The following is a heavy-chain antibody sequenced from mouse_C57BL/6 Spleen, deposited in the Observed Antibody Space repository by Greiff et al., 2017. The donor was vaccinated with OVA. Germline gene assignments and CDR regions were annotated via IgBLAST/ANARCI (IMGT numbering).Heavy chain of an antibody. D-gene: IGHD1-1*01. V-gene: IGHV1-52*01. J-gene: IGHJ1*03. CDR1: GYTFTSYW. CDR3: ARGSYYSSSYHYWYFDV. Sequence: QVQLQQPGAELVRPGSSVKLSCKASGYTFTSYWMHWVKQRPIQGLEWIGNIDPSDSETHYNQKFKDKATLSVDKSSSTAYMQLSSLTSEDSAVYYCARGSYYSSSYHYWYFDVWGTGTTVTVSS. CDR2: IDPSDSET.